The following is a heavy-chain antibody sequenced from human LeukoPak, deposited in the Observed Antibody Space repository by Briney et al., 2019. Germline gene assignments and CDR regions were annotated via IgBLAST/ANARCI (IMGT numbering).Heavy chain of an antibody. J-gene: IGHJ4*02. D-gene: IGHD4-17*01. CDR2: LSYDGSND. CDR1: GFTFSTYA. V-gene: IGHV3-30*04. CDR3: ARERLRYFDY. Sequence: GGSLRLSCSASGFTFSTYAMHWVRQAPGKGLERVAVLSYDGSNDFYADSVKGRFSISRDNSKNTLYLQMNSLRPEDTAVYYCARERLRYFDYWGQGTLVTVSS.